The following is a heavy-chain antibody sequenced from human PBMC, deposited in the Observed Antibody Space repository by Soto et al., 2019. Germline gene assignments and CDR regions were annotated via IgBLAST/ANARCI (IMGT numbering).Heavy chain of an antibody. D-gene: IGHD2-21*01. CDR3: ARYRGDPTLALDI. Sequence: QVQLQESGPGLVKPSETLSLTCTVSDGSVRSGSYYWNWIRQPPGKGLEWIGFIYYSGSTHYNPSLQSRVTISVDTSRNQCALRRSSVTAADTAIYYGARYRGDPTLALDIWGQGTMVTVSS. CDR2: IYYSGST. J-gene: IGHJ3*02. V-gene: IGHV4-61*01. CDR1: DGSVRSGSYY.